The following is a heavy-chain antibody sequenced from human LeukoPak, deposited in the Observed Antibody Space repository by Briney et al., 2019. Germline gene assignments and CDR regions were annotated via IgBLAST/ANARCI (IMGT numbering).Heavy chain of an antibody. V-gene: IGHV1-69*01. CDR1: GGTFSSYA. D-gene: IGHD1-26*01. CDR2: IIPIFGTA. CDR3: ARVLSGSYSWFDP. Sequence: SVKVSCKASGGTFSSYAISWVRQAPEQGLEWMGGIIPIFGTANYAQKFQGRVTITADESTSTAYMELSSLRSEDTAVYYCARVLSGSYSWFDPWGQGTLVTVSS. J-gene: IGHJ5*02.